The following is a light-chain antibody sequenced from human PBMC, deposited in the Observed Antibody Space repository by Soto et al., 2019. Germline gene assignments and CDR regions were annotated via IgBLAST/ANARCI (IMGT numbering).Light chain of an antibody. V-gene: IGKV1-5*01. CDR3: HQYNSYHT. J-gene: IGKJ4*01. Sequence: DIQTTQSPSTLSAFVGDRVTITCRSSQSVNSWLAWYQQRPGKAPKLLIYDASTLESGVPSRFSGSGSGTEFTLTISSLQPDDFAPYSCHQYNSYHTFGGGTKVDIK. CDR1: QSVNSW. CDR2: DAS.